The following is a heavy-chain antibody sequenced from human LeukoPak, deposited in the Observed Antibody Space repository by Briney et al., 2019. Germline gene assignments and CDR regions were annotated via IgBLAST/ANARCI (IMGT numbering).Heavy chain of an antibody. CDR1: GGTFSSYA. CDR3: ARVPHPDDYVWGSYRSPFDY. Sequence: SVKVSCKASGGTFSSYATSWVRQAPGQGLEWMGGIIPIFGTANYAQKFQGRVTITADESTSTAYMELSSLRSEDTAVYYCARVPHPDDYVWGSYRSPFDYWGQGTLVTVSS. J-gene: IGHJ4*02. CDR2: IIPIFGTA. V-gene: IGHV1-69*01. D-gene: IGHD3-16*02.